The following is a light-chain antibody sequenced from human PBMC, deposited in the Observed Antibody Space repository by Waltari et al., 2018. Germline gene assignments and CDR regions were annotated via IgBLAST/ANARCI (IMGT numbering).Light chain of an antibody. CDR3: TSHTTTNTVV. Sequence: QSALTQPASASGSPGQSITISCTRTSSDVGGYNYVSWYQQHPGKAPKLMIYDVTKWPSGVSNRFSGSKSGNTASLTISGLQAEDEADYYCTSHTTTNTVVFGGGTKVTVL. CDR2: DVT. V-gene: IGLV2-14*01. CDR1: SSDVGGYNY. J-gene: IGLJ2*01.